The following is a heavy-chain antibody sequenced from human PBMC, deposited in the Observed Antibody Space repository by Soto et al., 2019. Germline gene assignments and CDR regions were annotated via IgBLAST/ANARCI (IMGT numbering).Heavy chain of an antibody. CDR2: IYYSGST. D-gene: IGHD2-2*01. V-gene: IGHV4-31*03. CDR3: ARGMGVPAAWGDYYYYCMDV. CDR1: GGSISSGGYY. J-gene: IGHJ6*02. Sequence: SETLSLTCTVSGGSISSGGYYWSWIRQHPGKGLEWIGYIYYSGSTYYNPSLKRRVTISVDTSKNQFSLKLSSVTAADTAVYYCARGMGVPAAWGDYYYYCMDVWGQGTTVTVSS.